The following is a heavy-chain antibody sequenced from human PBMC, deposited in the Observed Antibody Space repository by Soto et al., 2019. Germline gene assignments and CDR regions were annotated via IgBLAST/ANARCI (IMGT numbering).Heavy chain of an antibody. Sequence: EVQLVESGGGLVKPGGSLRLSCAASGFTFSSFTMNWVRQAPGKGLEWVSSISSASNYIYYADSVKGRFTISRDNAKNSLYLQMNSLRAEDTAVYYCARGYGALDYWGQGALDTVSS. CDR1: GFTFSSFT. D-gene: IGHD5-12*01. CDR3: ARGYGALDY. J-gene: IGHJ4*02. CDR2: ISSASNYI. V-gene: IGHV3-21*01.